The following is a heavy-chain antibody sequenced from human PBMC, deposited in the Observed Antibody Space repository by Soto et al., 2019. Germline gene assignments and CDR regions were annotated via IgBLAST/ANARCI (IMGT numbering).Heavy chain of an antibody. CDR2: INHSGST. CDR3: ARGWTYCSGSRCQYTGAAFFTMGFDA. CDR1: RGSFSGYY. V-gene: IGHV4-34*01. J-gene: IGHJ5*02. Sequence: MSLTCAVYRGSFSGYYWSWIRQPPGKGLEWIGEINHSGSTNYNPSLKSRVTISVDTSKNQFSLKLSSVTAADTAVYYCARGWTYCSGSRCQYTGAAFFTMGFDALAKGSL. D-gene: IGHD2-15*01.